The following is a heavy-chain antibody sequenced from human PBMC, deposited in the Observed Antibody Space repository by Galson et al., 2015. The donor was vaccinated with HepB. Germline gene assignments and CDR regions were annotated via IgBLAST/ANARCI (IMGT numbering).Heavy chain of an antibody. CDR3: TTDYYDSSGYYELAGDY. CDR2: IKSKTDGGTT. V-gene: IGHV3-15*01. CDR1: GFTFSNAW. J-gene: IGHJ4*02. Sequence: SLRLSCAASGFTFSNAWMSWVRQAPGKGLEWVGRIKSKTDGGTTDYAAPVKGRFTISRDDSKNTLYLQMNSLKTEDTAVYYCTTDYYDSSGYYELAGDYWGQGTLVTVSS. D-gene: IGHD3-22*01.